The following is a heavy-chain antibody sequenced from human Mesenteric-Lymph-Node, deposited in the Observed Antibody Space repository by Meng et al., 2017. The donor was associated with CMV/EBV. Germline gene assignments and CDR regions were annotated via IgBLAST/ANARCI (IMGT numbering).Heavy chain of an antibody. Sequence: GSLRLSCTVSGGSISSRSYYWGWIRQPPGKGLEGIGSIYYSGSTYYNPSLKSRVTISVDTSKNQFSLKLSSVTAADTAVYYCARAVLRFLEWDLSPHPYGMDVWGQGTTVTVSS. CDR1: GGSISSRSYY. CDR3: ARAVLRFLEWDLSPHPYGMDV. V-gene: IGHV4-39*01. J-gene: IGHJ6*02. D-gene: IGHD3-3*01. CDR2: IYYSGST.